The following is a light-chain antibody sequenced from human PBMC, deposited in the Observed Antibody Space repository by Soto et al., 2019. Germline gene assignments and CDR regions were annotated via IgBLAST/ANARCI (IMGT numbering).Light chain of an antibody. CDR3: QQYKSYSPWT. CDR1: QSISSW. Sequence: DIQMTQSPSTLSASVGDRVTITCRATQSISSWLAWYQQKPGKAPKLLICKASTLERGGPSRFXGSGPGTECTLTTSSLQPDDFAAYYCQQYKSYSPWTFGQGTQVEIK. J-gene: IGKJ1*01. CDR2: KAS. V-gene: IGKV1-5*03.